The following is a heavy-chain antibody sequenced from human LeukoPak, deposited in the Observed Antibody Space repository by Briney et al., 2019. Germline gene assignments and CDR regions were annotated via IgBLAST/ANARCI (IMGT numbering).Heavy chain of an antibody. CDR1: AFSFSDYA. CDR2: ISGSGGTT. V-gene: IGHV3-23*01. CDR3: AKEPELPTTYFDF. D-gene: IGHD5-24*01. J-gene: IGHJ4*02. Sequence: GGSLRLSCEASAFSFSDYAMSWVRQAPGKGLEWVSVISGSGGTTYYADSVRGRFTISRDSFRNTLYLQMNSLRAEDTAVYYCAKEPELPTTYFDFWGQGSLVTVSS.